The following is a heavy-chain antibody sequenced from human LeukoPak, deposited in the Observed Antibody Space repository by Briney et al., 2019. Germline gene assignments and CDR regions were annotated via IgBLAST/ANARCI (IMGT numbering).Heavy chain of an antibody. Sequence: QTGGSLRLSCAASGFTFSSYAMSWVRQAPGKGLEWVAVISYDGSNKYYADSVKGRFTISRDNSKNTLYLQMNSLRAEDTAVYYCASYGMDVWGQGTTVTVSS. V-gene: IGHV3-30-3*01. CDR1: GFTFSSYA. J-gene: IGHJ6*02. CDR2: ISYDGSNK. CDR3: ASYGMDV.